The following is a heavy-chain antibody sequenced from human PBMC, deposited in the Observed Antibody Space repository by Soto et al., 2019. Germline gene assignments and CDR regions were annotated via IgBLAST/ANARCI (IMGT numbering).Heavy chain of an antibody. Sequence: GGSLRLSCAASGFTFSSYAMSWVRQAPGKGLEWVSAISGSGGSTYYADSVKGRFTISRDNSKNTLNLQMNSLRAEDTAVYYCAKDVPRYCSSTSCYHYFDYWGQGTLVTVSS. CDR2: ISGSGGST. CDR1: GFTFSSYA. J-gene: IGHJ4*02. V-gene: IGHV3-23*01. D-gene: IGHD2-2*01. CDR3: AKDVPRYCSSTSCYHYFDY.